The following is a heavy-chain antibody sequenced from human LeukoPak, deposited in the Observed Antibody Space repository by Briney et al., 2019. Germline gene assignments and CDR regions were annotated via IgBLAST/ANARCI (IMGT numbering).Heavy chain of an antibody. V-gene: IGHV3-7*01. CDR1: GFTFSASW. Sequence: GGSLRLSCAASGFTFSASWMSWVRQPPGRGLEWVVHMNEDGSQIYYVDPVKGRFTISRDNAKNSLFLQMNTLRLDDTATYFCARGGSSWGQGTMVTVSS. CDR2: MNEDGSQI. D-gene: IGHD3-10*01. CDR3: ARGGSS. J-gene: IGHJ3*01.